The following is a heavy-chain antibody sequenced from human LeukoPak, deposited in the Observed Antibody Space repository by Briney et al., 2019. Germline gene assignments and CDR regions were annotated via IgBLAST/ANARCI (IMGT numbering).Heavy chain of an antibody. CDR3: AHGSTRGFDAFDL. CDR1: GFTFSSSA. V-gene: IGHV1-58*02. J-gene: IGHJ3*01. Sequence: GTSVKVSCKASGFTFSSSAMQWVRQARGQRLEWIGWIVVGSGNTNYAQKFQGRVTLTRDTSTSTDYMELSSLRSEDTAVYYCAHGSTRGFDAFDLWGQGTMITVSS. CDR2: IVVGSGNT. D-gene: IGHD5/OR15-5a*01.